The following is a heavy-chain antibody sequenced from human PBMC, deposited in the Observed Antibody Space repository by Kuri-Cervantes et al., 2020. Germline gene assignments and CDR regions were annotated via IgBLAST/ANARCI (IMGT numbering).Heavy chain of an antibody. CDR3: ASINVLRFLEYASDI. CDR2: IYYSGST. CDR1: GGSISSGDYY. D-gene: IGHD3-3*01. V-gene: IGHV4-30-4*01. J-gene: IGHJ3*02. Sequence: SETLSLTCTVSGGSISSGDYYWSWIRQPPGKGLEWIGYIYYSGSTYYNPSLKSRVTISVDTSKNQFSLKLSSVTAADTAVYYCASINVLRFLEYASDIWGQGTMVTVSS.